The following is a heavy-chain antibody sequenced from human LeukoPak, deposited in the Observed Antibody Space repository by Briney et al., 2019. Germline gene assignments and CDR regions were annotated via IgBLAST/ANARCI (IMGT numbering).Heavy chain of an antibody. Sequence: PGGSLRLSCTASVFTFSSYEMSWLRQAPGKGLEWVSYISSSGGIIYYADSVKGRFTISRDNAKNSLYLQMNSLRAEDTAVYYCARESDYGDFFFDYWGQGTLVTVSS. CDR2: ISSSGGII. V-gene: IGHV3-48*03. J-gene: IGHJ4*02. CDR3: ARESDYGDFFFDY. CDR1: VFTFSSYE. D-gene: IGHD4-17*01.